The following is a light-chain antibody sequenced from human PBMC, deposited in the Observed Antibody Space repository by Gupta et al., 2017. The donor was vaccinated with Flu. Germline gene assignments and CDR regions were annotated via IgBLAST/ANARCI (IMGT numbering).Light chain of an antibody. CDR3: ASWDDSLNVV. CDR2: NND. CDR1: TSNIGTDT. V-gene: IGLV1-44*01. J-gene: IGLJ3*02. Sequence: QSVLTQPPSASGTSGQRVTISCSGSTSNIGTDTVNWYQQFPGAAPKLLIYNNDQRPSGVPDRFSGSKSGASASLAISGLQSEDEADYYCASWDDSLNVVFGGGTKLTVL.